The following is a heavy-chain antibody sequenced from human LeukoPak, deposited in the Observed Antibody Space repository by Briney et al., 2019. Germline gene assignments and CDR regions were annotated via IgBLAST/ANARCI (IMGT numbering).Heavy chain of an antibody. Sequence: SETLSLTCAVYGGSFSGYYWSWIRQPPGKGLEWIGEINHSGSTNYNPSLESRVTISVDTSKNQFSLKLSSVTAADTAVYYCARGLDYAGNSVGYYWGQGTLVTVSS. V-gene: IGHV4-34*01. J-gene: IGHJ4*02. D-gene: IGHD4-23*01. CDR1: GGSFSGYY. CDR3: ARGLDYAGNSVGYY. CDR2: INHSGST.